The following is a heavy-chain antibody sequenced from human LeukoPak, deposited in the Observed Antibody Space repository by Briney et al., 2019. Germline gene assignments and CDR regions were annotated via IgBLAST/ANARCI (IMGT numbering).Heavy chain of an antibody. CDR3: AREQLGTFDY. Sequence: ASVKVSCKASGYTFTGYYMHWVRQAPGQGLEWMGWINPNSGGTNYAQKFQGWVTMTRDTSISTAYMELRSLRSDDTAVYYCAREQLGTFDYWGQGTLVTVSS. J-gene: IGHJ4*02. D-gene: IGHD6-6*01. CDR2: INPNSGGT. CDR1: GYTFTGYY. V-gene: IGHV1-2*04.